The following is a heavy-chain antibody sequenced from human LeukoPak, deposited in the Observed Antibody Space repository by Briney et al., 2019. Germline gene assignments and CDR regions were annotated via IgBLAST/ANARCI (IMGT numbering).Heavy chain of an antibody. CDR3: ARGGYYGSGNDFRFDP. CDR2: IYYSGST. J-gene: IGHJ5*02. Sequence: PSETLSLTCTVSGGSISTSNYYWGWIRQPPGKGLECIGNIYYSGSTYYNPSLKSRVTISVDTSKNQFSLKLSSVTAADTAVYYCARGGYYGSGNDFRFDPWGQGTLVTVSS. D-gene: IGHD3-10*01. V-gene: IGHV4-39*07. CDR1: GGSISTSNYY.